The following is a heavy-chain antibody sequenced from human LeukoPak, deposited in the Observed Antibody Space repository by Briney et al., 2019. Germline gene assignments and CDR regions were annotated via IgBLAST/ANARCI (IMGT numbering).Heavy chain of an antibody. V-gene: IGHV3-23*01. Sequence: PGGSLRLSCAASGFTFSSYAMSWVRQAPGKGLEWVSAISGSGGSTYYADSVKGRFTISRDNSKNTLYLQVNSLRAEDTAVYYCAKGRGGSSGYCFDYWGQGTLVTVSS. CDR2: ISGSGGST. CDR1: GFTFSSYA. CDR3: AKGRGGSSGYCFDY. J-gene: IGHJ4*02. D-gene: IGHD3-22*01.